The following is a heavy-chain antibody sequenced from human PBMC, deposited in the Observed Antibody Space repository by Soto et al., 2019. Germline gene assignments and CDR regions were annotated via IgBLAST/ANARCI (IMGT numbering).Heavy chain of an antibody. Sequence: SETLSLTCAVSGGSISSSNWWSWVRQPPGKGLEWIGEIYHSGSTNHNPSLKSRVTISVDKSKNQFSLKLSSVTAADTAVYYCARDSVAVDFWSGYYRYYYYGMDVWGQGTTVTVSS. D-gene: IGHD3-3*01. V-gene: IGHV4-4*02. CDR2: IYHSGST. CDR1: GGSISSSNW. CDR3: ARDSVAVDFWSGYYRYYYYGMDV. J-gene: IGHJ6*02.